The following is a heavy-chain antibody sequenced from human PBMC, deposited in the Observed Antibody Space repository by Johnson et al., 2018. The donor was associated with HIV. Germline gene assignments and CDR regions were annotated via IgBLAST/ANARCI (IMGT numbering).Heavy chain of an antibody. Sequence: QVQLVESGGGVVQPGRSLRLSCAASGFTLSGNPIHWVRQAPGKGLEWVAVVSSDGSNKYYADFVKGRFTITRDNSKNTLYLQMNSLRAEDTAVYYCAREYSSSVDAFDIWGQGTMVTVSS. V-gene: IGHV3-30*04. CDR1: GFTLSGNP. CDR2: VSSDGSNK. D-gene: IGHD6-6*01. J-gene: IGHJ3*02. CDR3: AREYSSSVDAFDI.